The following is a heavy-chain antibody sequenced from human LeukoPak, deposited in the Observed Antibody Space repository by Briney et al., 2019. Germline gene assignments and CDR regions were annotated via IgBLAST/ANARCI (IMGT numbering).Heavy chain of an antibody. V-gene: IGHV4-39*07. CDR1: GGSISSSSYY. Sequence: PSETLSLTCSVSGGSISSSSYYWGWIRQPPGKGLEWIGSIYYSGSTYYNPSLKSRVTISVDTSKNQFSLKLSSVTAADTAVYYCARVPEYYYGSGGIHHYYYGMDVWGQGTTVTVSS. CDR2: IYYSGST. CDR3: ARVPEYYYGSGGIHHYYYGMDV. J-gene: IGHJ6*02. D-gene: IGHD3-10*01.